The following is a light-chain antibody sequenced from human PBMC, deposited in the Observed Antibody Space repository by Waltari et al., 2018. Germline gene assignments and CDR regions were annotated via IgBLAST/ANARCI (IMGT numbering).Light chain of an antibody. Sequence: DIVMTHTQLSLPITPGEPASISCRSRQSLLHSNGNTYLHWYLQKPGQSPQLLIYRGSNRASGVPDRFSGSGSGTDFTLKISKVEAEDVGVYYCVQAIAFPFTFGPGTKLDIK. CDR3: VQAIAFPFT. CDR1: QSLLHSNGNTY. J-gene: IGKJ3*01. V-gene: IGKV2-40*01. CDR2: RGS.